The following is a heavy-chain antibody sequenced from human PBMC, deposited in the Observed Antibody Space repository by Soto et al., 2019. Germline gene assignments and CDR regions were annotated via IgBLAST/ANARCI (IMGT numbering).Heavy chain of an antibody. CDR1: GDTFSTYT. V-gene: IGHV1-69*08. CDR3: ATEVVGTQGLDY. Sequence: QVQLVQSGAEVKKPGSSVKVSCKASGDTFSTYTISWLRQAPGQGLEWMGRIIPILGITNYAQNFQGRGTIAADKYTSTAYMELSSLRSVDTAIYYCATEVVGTQGLDYWDQGTLVTVSS. J-gene: IGHJ4*02. D-gene: IGHD1-1*01. CDR2: IIPILGIT.